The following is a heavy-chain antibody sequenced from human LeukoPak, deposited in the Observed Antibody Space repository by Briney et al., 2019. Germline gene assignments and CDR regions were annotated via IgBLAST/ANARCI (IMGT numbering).Heavy chain of an antibody. V-gene: IGHV3-23*01. D-gene: IGHD4/OR15-4a*01. J-gene: IGHJ4*02. CDR3: AKPARTDYVDY. CDR2: TIGGGDDT. Sequence: GGSLRLSCAASGFTFSSYAMSWVRQTPGKGLEWVSATIGGGDDTYHADSVKGRFTISRDNSRNTLYMQMNNLRAEDTAIYYCAKPARTDYVDYWGQGTLVTVSS. CDR1: GFTFSSYA.